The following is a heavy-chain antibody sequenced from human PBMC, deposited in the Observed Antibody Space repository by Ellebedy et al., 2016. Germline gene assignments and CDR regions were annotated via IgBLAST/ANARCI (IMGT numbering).Heavy chain of an antibody. D-gene: IGHD3-22*01. Sequence: SETLSLTCTVSGGSISSGGYYWSWIRQHPGKGLEWIGYIYYSGSTYYNPSLKSRVTISVDTSKNQFSLKLSSVTAADTAVYYCARGNSYYDSSGYSLGYWGQGTLVTVSS. V-gene: IGHV4-31*03. J-gene: IGHJ4*02. CDR1: GGSISSGGYY. CDR3: ARGNSYYDSSGYSLGY. CDR2: IYYSGST.